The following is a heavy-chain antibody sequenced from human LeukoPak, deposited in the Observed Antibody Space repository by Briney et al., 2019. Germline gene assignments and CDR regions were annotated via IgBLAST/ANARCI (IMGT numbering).Heavy chain of an antibody. D-gene: IGHD6-6*01. CDR1: GYSFSHSW. CDR3: AKADSRISAIDS. Sequence: GESLKISCEAFGYSFSHSWLGWVRQIPGKGLEWMGMIFPDDSDTRYSPSFQGQVTISAGKSISTAYLHLSSLQASDTAMYYCAKADSRISAIDSWGQGTLVTVSS. J-gene: IGHJ4*02. CDR2: IFPDDSDT. V-gene: IGHV5-51*01.